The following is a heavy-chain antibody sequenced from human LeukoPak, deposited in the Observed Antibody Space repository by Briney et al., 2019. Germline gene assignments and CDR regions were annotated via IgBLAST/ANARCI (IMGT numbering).Heavy chain of an antibody. CDR2: IYYSGST. J-gene: IGHJ4*02. CDR3: AGLNSGSYFDY. Sequence: PSETLSLTCTVSGGSISSGSYYWSWIRQPAGKGLEWIGYIYYSGSTNYNPSLKSRVTMSVDTSKNQFSLKLSSVTAADTAVYYCAGLNSGSYFDYWGQGTLVTVSS. D-gene: IGHD1-26*01. V-gene: IGHV4-61*10. CDR1: GGSISSGSYY.